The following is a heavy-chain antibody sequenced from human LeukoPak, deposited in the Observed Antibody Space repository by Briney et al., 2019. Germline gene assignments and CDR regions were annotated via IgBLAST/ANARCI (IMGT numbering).Heavy chain of an antibody. CDR3: ATGAAMVEYYFDY. CDR1: GYTFTSYG. Sequence: ASVKVSCKASGYTFTSYGISWVRQAPGQGLEWMGWISAYNGNTNYAQKFQGRVTITADESTSTAYMELSSLRSEDTAVYYCATGAAMVEYYFDYWGQGTLVTVSS. J-gene: IGHJ4*02. CDR2: ISAYNGNT. V-gene: IGHV1-18*01. D-gene: IGHD5-18*01.